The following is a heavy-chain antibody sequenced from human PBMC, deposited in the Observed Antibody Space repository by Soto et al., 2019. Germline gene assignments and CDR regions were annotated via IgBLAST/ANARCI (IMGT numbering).Heavy chain of an antibody. J-gene: IGHJ4*02. CDR3: ARHRGYYDILTGYYTELNFDY. CDR2: INHSGST. CDR1: GGSFSGYY. D-gene: IGHD3-9*01. V-gene: IGHV4-34*01. Sequence: SETLSLTCAVYGGSFSGYYWSWIRQPPGKGLEWIGEINHSGSTNYNPSLKSRVTISVDTSKNQFSLKLRSVTAADTAVYYCARHRGYYDILTGYYTELNFDYWGQGTLVTVSS.